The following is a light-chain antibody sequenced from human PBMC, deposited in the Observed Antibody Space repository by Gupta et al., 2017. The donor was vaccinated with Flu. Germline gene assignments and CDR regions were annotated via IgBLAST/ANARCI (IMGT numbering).Light chain of an antibody. CDR3: QSYDSITRDGV. V-gene: IGLV6-57*01. CDR1: SGSIATTY. J-gene: IGLJ2*01. Sequence: NFMLTQPHSVSESPGKTVTISCTRTSGSIATTYVQWYQQRPGSSPNTVSDEDNRRLSGVPDRFSGSIDSSSNSASRNISGLNTEDEADDSCQSYDSITRDGVFGGGTRLTVL. CDR2: EDN.